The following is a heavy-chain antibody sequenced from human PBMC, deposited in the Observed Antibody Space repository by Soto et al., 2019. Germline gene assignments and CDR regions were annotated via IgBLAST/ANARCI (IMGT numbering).Heavy chain of an antibody. Sequence: GGSLRLSCAASGFTFSSYGMHWVRQAPGKGLEWVAVISYDGSNKYYADSVKGRFTISRDNSKNTLYLQMNSLRAEDTAVYYCAKDFTVTTKVDWFDYWGLGTLVTVSS. V-gene: IGHV3-30*18. CDR2: ISYDGSNK. CDR3: AKDFTVTTKVDWFDY. CDR1: GFTFSSYG. D-gene: IGHD4-17*01. J-gene: IGHJ4*02.